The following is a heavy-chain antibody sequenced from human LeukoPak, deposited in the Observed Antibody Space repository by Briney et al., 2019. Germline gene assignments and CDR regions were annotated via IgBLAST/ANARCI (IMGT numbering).Heavy chain of an antibody. CDR1: GGSISSYY. Sequence: SETLSLTCTVSGGSISSYYWSWIRQPPGKGLEWIGYIYYSGSTNYNPSLKSRVTISVDTSKNQFSLKLSSVTAADTAVYYCARRYYYDSSGYQNAFDIWGQGTMVTVSS. CDR3: ARRYYYDSSGYQNAFDI. D-gene: IGHD3-22*01. J-gene: IGHJ3*02. V-gene: IGHV4-59*08. CDR2: IYYSGST.